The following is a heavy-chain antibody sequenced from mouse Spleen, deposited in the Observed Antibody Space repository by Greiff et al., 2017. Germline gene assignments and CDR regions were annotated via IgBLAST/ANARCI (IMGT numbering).Heavy chain of an antibody. CDR1: GYTFTSYW. D-gene: IGHD1-1*01. J-gene: IGHJ4*01. CDR3: ARRATTVVANYAMDY. V-gene: IGHV1-69*02. Sequence: VQLQQPGAELVKPGASVKLSCKASGYTFTSYWMHWVKQRPGQGLEWIGEIDPSDSYTNYNQKFKGKATLTVDKSSSTAYMQLSSLTSEDSAVYYCARRATTVVANYAMDYWGQGTSGTVSS. CDR2: IDPSDSYT.